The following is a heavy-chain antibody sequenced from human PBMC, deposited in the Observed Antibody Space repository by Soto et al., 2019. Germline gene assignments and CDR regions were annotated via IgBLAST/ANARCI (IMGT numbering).Heavy chain of an antibody. V-gene: IGHV1-2*02. D-gene: IGHD2-8*01. CDR2: INLNSGDT. CDR3: AKDLGVYHLYGPYS. CDR1: GHTFSDSS. Sequence: ASVKVSCKASGHTFSDSSMNWVRQAPGQGHEWMGWINLNSGDTNYAQKFQGRITMTWDKSINTAYMELTRLKSDDTAMYCCAKDLGVYHLYGPYSWGQGTLVTVSS. J-gene: IGHJ4*02.